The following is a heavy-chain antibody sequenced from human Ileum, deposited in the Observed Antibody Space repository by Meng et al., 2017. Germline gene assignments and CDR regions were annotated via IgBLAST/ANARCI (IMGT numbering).Heavy chain of an antibody. Sequence: QVQLQESGPGLLKPSETLSLSCTVSGGSISSGEYCWGWIRQPPGKGLEWIGSIYYGGSTYYNPSLKSRVTISVDTSTNQFSLKLISVTAADTAVYYCARRAHYGDPPRWGQGTLVTVSS. CDR3: ARRAHYGDPPR. V-gene: IGHV4-39*01. J-gene: IGHJ4*02. D-gene: IGHD4-17*01. CDR1: GGSISSGEYC. CDR2: IYYGGST.